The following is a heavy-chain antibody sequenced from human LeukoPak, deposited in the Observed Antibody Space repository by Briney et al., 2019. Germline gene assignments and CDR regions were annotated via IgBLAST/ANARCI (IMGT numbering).Heavy chain of an antibody. V-gene: IGHV3-30*02. CDR2: IRSDGSNK. J-gene: IGHJ4*02. CDR1: GFTFSSYG. D-gene: IGHD3-3*01. Sequence: GGSLRLSCAASGFTFSSYGIHWVRQAPGKGLEWVSFIRSDGSNKYYADSVKGRFTISRDNSKSTLYLQMNSLRAEDTAVYYCASTNSFDYWGPGSLVTVSS. CDR3: ASTNSFDY.